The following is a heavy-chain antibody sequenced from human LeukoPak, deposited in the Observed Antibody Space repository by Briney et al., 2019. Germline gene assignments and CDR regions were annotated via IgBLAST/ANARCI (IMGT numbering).Heavy chain of an antibody. J-gene: IGHJ6*03. CDR2: INAGNGNT. V-gene: IGHV1-3*01. CDR3: ASLSNNDYYYYYMDV. CDR1: GYTFTSYA. D-gene: IGHD1-14*01. Sequence: ASVKVSCKASGYTFTSYAMHWVRQAPGQRLEWMGWINAGNGNTKYSQEFQGRVTITRDTSISTAYMELSRLRSDDTAVYYCASLSNNDYYYYYMDVWGKGTTVTVSS.